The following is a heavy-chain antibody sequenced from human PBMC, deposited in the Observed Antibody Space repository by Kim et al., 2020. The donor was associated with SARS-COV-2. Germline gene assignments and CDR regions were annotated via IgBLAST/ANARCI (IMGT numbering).Heavy chain of an antibody. V-gene: IGHV4-39*01. D-gene: IGHD5-12*01. CDR2: IYYSGST. CDR3: ARLSHGGYVEPYFDY. J-gene: IGHJ4*02. Sequence: SETLSLTCTVSGGSISSSSYYWGWIRQPPGKGLEWIGSIYYSGSTYYNPSLKSRVTISVDTSKNQFSLKLSSVTAADTAVYYCARLSHGGYVEPYFDYWGQGTLVTVSS. CDR1: GGSISSSSYY.